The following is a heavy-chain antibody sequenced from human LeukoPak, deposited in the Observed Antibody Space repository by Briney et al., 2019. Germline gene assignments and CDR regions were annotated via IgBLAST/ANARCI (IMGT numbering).Heavy chain of an antibody. D-gene: IGHD4-23*01. Sequence: GGSLRLSCAASGFTFSSFSMNWVRQAPGKGLEWVSSISSSSSYIYYADSVKGRFTISRDNANNSLYLQMNSLKAEDTAVYYCARGARWGYYFDYWGQGNLVTVSS. V-gene: IGHV3-21*04. J-gene: IGHJ4*02. CDR1: GFTFSSFS. CDR3: ARGARWGYYFDY. CDR2: ISSSSSYI.